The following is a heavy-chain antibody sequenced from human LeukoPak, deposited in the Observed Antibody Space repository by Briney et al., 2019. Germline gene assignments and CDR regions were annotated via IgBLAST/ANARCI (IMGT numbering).Heavy chain of an antibody. J-gene: IGHJ4*02. CDR1: GVPFSNYY. CDR3: TRAVAGHPD. Sequence: SETLSLTCAVSGVPFSNYYLSWVRQSPRQGLEWIGEINHSGYTNYNPSLKSRVTMSINTSKNQFSLKLTSVTAADAGVYYCTRAVAGHPDWGQGTLVTVSS. V-gene: IGHV4-34*01. CDR2: INHSGYT. D-gene: IGHD6-19*01.